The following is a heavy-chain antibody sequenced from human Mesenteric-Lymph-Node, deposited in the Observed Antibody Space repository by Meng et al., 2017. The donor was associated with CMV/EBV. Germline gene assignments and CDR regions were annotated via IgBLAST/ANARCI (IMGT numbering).Heavy chain of an antibody. CDR1: FIFSSYS. CDR2: ISSRNSYI. CDR3: ARDWSGSYYGVYSFGY. D-gene: IGHD1-26*01. Sequence: FIFSSYSMSWVRQAPRKGLEWVSSISSRNSYIYYSDSMKGRFTISRDNAKNSLYLQMNSLRAEDTAVYYCARDWSGSYYGVYSFGYWGQGTLVTVSS. J-gene: IGHJ4*02. V-gene: IGHV3-21*01.